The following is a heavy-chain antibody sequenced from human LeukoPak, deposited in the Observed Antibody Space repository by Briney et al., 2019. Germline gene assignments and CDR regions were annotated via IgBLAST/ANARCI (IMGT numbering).Heavy chain of an antibody. J-gene: IGHJ6*03. CDR2: ISSSSSYI. CDR3: ARGAYCGGDCSFYYYYYMDV. D-gene: IGHD2-21*02. V-gene: IGHV3-21*01. Sequence: PGGSLRLSCAASGFTFSSHGMNWVRQAPGKGLEWVSSISSSSSYIYYADSVKGRFTISRDNAKNSLYLQMNSLRAEDTAVYYCARGAYCGGDCSFYYYYYMDVWGKGTTVTVSS. CDR1: GFTFSSHG.